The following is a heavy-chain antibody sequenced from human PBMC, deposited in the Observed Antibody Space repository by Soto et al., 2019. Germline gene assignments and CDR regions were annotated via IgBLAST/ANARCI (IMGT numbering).Heavy chain of an antibody. Sequence: VQLVESGGGVVQPGRSLRLSCAASGFTFSSYGMHWVRQAPGKGLEWVAVISYDGSNKYYADSVKGRFTISRDNSKNRLYLQMNSLRAEDTAVYYCAKDPGKQPQFDPWGQGTLVTVSS. J-gene: IGHJ5*02. V-gene: IGHV3-30*18. CDR1: GFTFSSYG. CDR3: AKDPGKQPQFDP. CDR2: ISYDGSNK. D-gene: IGHD3-10*01.